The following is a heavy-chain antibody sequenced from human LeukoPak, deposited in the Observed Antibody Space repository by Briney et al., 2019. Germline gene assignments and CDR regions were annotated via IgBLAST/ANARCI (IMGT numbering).Heavy chain of an antibody. CDR3: ARDRSSWFKWFDP. V-gene: IGHV1-69*06. Sequence: SVTVSCKASGGTFSSYAISWVRQAPGQGLEWMGGIIPIFGTANYAQKFQGRVTITADKSTSTAYMELSSLRSEDTAVYYCARDRSSWFKWFDPWGQGTLVTVS. CDR1: GGTFSSYA. J-gene: IGHJ5*02. CDR2: IIPIFGTA. D-gene: IGHD6-13*01.